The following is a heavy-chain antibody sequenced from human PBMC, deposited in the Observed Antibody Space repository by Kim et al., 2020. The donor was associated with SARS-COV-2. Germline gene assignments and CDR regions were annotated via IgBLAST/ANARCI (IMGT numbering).Heavy chain of an antibody. J-gene: IGHJ4*02. CDR3: TTNLWFGELLRDY. V-gene: IGHV3-15*01. D-gene: IGHD3-10*01. CDR1: GFTFSNVW. Sequence: GGSLRLSCAASGFTFSNVWMTWVRQAPGKGLEWVGRVKSKTDGGTTDYAAPVKGRFTISRDDSKNTLYVQMNSLETEDTGVYYCTTNLWFGELLRDYWGQGTLVTVSS. CDR2: VKSKTDGGTT.